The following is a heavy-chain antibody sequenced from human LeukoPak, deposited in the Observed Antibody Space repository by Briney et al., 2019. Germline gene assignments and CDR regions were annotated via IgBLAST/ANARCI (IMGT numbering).Heavy chain of an antibody. J-gene: IGHJ4*02. Sequence: GGSLRLSCAASGFTFSSYAMHWVRQAPGKGLEWVAVISYDGSNKYYADSVKGRFTISRDNSKNTLYLQMNSLRAEDTAVYYCARDRNRYCSSTSCYSVDYWGQGTLVTVSS. V-gene: IGHV3-30-3*01. CDR1: GFTFSSYA. D-gene: IGHD2-2*01. CDR3: ARDRNRYCSSTSCYSVDY. CDR2: ISYDGSNK.